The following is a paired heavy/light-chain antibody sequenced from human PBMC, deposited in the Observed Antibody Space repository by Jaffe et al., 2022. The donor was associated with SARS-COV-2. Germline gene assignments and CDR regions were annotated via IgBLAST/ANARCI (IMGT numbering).Light chain of an antibody. J-gene: IGKJ2*01. CDR2: GAS. V-gene: IGKV1-39*01. Sequence: DIQMTQSPSSLSASVGDRVIITCRAGQNIDISLHWYQQKPGKAPKLLIYGASALQSGVPSRFSGSGSGTDFTLTISTLQPEDFATYFCLQTYSLPRTFGQGTTLDIK. CDR3: LQTYSLPRT. CDR1: QNIDIS.
Heavy chain of an antibody. CDR2: TNTDGRTT. V-gene: IGHV3-74*01. Sequence: EVQLVESGGGLVQPGGSLRLSCAASGFSFGRFWMHWVRQVPGKGLMWISRTNTDGRTTTYADSVRGRFIISRDNAKNTLYLQMNSLRVEDTAVYYCVRDWLAMNDAFDVWGQGTMVTVSS. J-gene: IGHJ3*01. D-gene: IGHD3-10*01. CDR3: VRDWLAMNDAFDV. CDR1: GFSFGRFW.